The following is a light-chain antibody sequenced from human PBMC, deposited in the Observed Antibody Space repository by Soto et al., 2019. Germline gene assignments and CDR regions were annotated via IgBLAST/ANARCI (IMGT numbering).Light chain of an antibody. CDR1: SSNIGNNF. CDR2: TNN. V-gene: IGLV1-47*02. CDR3: AVWDDSLSGRV. J-gene: IGLJ3*02. Sequence: QSVLTQPPSVSAAPGQKVTISCSGSSSNIGNNFVYWYQHLPGTAPKLLIYTNNERPSGVPDRFSGSKSGTSASLAISGLRSDDEADYYCAVWDDSLSGRVFGGGTKLTVL.